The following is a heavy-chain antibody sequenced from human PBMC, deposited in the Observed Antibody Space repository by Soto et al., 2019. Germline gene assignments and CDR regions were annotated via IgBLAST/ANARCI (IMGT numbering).Heavy chain of an antibody. CDR1: GVSIGSHY. Sequence: ETLSLTCTVSGVSIGSHYWSWIRQPPGKGLEWIGYISYSVSTNYNPSLKSRVTISADTSKNQLSLKLNSVTAADTAMYYCARDQSVHESSGPVDYWGQGTLVTVSS. V-gene: IGHV4-59*11. D-gene: IGHD3-22*01. CDR2: ISYSVST. CDR3: ARDQSVHESSGPVDY. J-gene: IGHJ4*02.